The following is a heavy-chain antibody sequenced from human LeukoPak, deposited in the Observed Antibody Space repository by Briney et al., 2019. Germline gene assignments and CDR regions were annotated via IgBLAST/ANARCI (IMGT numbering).Heavy chain of an antibody. CDR3: ARVVGYGGYGWFDY. CDR1: GGSISIGGHY. Sequence: PSETLSLTCSVSGGSISIGGHYWSWIRQHPGKGLEWIGYIYYSGSTYYNPSLKSRVSTSVDTSKNQFSLRLSSVTAADTAVYFCARVVGYGGYGWFDYWGQGTLVTVSS. J-gene: IGHJ4*02. D-gene: IGHD5-12*01. V-gene: IGHV4-31*03. CDR2: IYYSGST.